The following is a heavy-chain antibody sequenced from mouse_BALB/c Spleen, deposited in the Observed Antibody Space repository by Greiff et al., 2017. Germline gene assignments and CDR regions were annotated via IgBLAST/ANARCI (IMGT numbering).Heavy chain of an antibody. V-gene: IGHV3-2*02. J-gene: IGHJ1*01. Sequence: EVQLQQSGPGLVKPSQSLSLTCTVTGYSITSDYAWNWIRQFPGNKLEWMGYISYSGSTSYNPSLKSRISITRDTSKNQFFLQLNSVTTEDTATYYCARYGSSYRYFDVWGAGTTVTVSS. D-gene: IGHD1-1*01. CDR1: GYSITSDYA. CDR3: ARYGSSYRYFDV. CDR2: ISYSGST.